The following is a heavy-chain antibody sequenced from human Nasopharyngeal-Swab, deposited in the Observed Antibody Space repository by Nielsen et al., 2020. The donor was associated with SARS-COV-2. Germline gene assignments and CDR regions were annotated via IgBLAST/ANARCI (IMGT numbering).Heavy chain of an antibody. CDR3: ARAGITIFGVVTHFDY. CDR2: IYYSGST. Sequence: SETLSLTCTLSGGSISSGGYYWSWLRQHPGKGLEWIGYIYYSGSTYYNPSPKSRVTISVDTSKNQFSLKLSSVTAADTAVYYCARAGITIFGVVTHFDYWGQGTLVTVSS. V-gene: IGHV4-31*03. J-gene: IGHJ4*02. D-gene: IGHD3-3*01. CDR1: GGSISSGGYY.